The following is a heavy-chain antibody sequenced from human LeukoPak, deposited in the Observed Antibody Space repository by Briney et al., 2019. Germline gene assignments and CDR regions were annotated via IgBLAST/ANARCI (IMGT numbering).Heavy chain of an antibody. V-gene: IGHV1-18*01. Sequence: GASVKVSCKASGGTFISYAISWVRQAPGQGLEWMEWISAYNGNTNYAQKLQGRVTMTTDTSTSTAYMELRSLRSDDTAVYYCARDLSGVAGTLFDYWGQGTLVTVSS. CDR3: ARDLSGVAGTLFDY. CDR2: ISAYNGNT. D-gene: IGHD6-19*01. J-gene: IGHJ4*02. CDR1: GGTFISYA.